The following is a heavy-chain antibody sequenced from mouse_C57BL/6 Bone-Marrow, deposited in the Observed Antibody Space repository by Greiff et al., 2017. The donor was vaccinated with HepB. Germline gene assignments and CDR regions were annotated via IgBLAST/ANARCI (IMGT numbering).Heavy chain of an antibody. CDR1: GFNIKDDY. CDR3: TNLLPYAMDY. V-gene: IGHV14-4*01. CDR2: IDPENGDT. D-gene: IGHD2-10*01. Sequence: EVQLVESGAELVRPGASVKLSCTASGFNIKDDYMHWVKQRPEQGLEWIGWIDPENGDTEYASKFQGKATITADTSSNTAYLQLSSLTSEDTAVYYCTNLLPYAMDYWGQGTSVTVSS. J-gene: IGHJ4*01.